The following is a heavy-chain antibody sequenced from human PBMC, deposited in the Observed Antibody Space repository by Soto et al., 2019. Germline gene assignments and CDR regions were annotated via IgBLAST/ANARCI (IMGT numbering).Heavy chain of an antibody. J-gene: IGHJ4*02. CDR1: GFTVSSNY. CDR2: IHGGGRT. Sequence: PGGSLRLSCAASGFTVSSNYMTWVRQAPGKGLEWVSLIHGGGRTYYAGSVKGRFTISRDNSNNMLYLQMNSPRAEDTAIYYCAKGSADSRPYYFDYWGQGTLVTVSS. CDR3: AKGSADSRPYYFDY. V-gene: IGHV3-66*01. D-gene: IGHD3-22*01.